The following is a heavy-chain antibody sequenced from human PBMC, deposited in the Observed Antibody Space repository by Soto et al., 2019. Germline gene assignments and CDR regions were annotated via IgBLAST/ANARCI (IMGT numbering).Heavy chain of an antibody. CDR2: TYYRSKWYN. D-gene: IGHD6-13*01. J-gene: IGHJ5*02. V-gene: IGHV6-1*01. CDR3: ARDLRLAAAGLDAKYNWFDP. Sequence: QTLSLTCAISGDSVSSNSAAWNWIRQSPSRGLEWLGRTYYRSKWYNDYAVSVKSRITINPDTSKNQFSLQLNSVTPEDTAVYYCARDLRLAAAGLDAKYNWFDPWGQGTLVTVSS. CDR1: GDSVSSNSAA.